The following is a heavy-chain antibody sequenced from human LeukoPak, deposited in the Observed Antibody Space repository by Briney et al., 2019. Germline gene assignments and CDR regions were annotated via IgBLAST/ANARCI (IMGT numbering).Heavy chain of an antibody. CDR1: GYTFTGYY. CDR2: INPNSGGT. J-gene: IGHJ4*02. Sequence: ASVKVSCKPSGYTFTGYYMHWVRQAPGQGLEWMGWINPNSGGTNYAQKFQGRVTMTRDTSISSAYMELSRLRSDDTAVYYCARALRYYDSSGSFDYWGQGTLVTVSS. V-gene: IGHV1-2*02. CDR3: ARALRYYDSSGSFDY. D-gene: IGHD3-22*01.